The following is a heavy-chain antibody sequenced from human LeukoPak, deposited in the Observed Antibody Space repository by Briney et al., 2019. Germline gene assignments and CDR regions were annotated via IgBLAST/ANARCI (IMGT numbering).Heavy chain of an antibody. CDR1: GFVLSDYG. D-gene: IGHD1-26*01. V-gene: IGHV3-30*02. CDR3: AKLYPNTGADY. J-gene: IGHJ4*02. CDR2: IRYDGSTK. Sequence: GGSLRLSCAASGFVLSDYGIHWVRQAPGKGLEWVSFIRYDGSTKYYADSVKGRFTISRDDSNNTLYLHMDSLTAEDSAIYYCAKLYPNTGADYWGQGTLVTVSS.